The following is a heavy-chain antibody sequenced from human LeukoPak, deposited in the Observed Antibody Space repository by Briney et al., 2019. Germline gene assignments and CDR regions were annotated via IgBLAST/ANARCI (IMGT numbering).Heavy chain of an antibody. V-gene: IGHV4-59*01. J-gene: IGHJ5*02. CDR3: ARVVGVVAATRGSSPFDP. Sequence: SETLSLTCTVSGGSISSYYWSWILQPPGKGLEWIGYIYYSGSTNYNPSLKSRVTISVDTSKNQFSLKLSSVTAADTAVYYCARVVGVVAATRGSSPFDPWGQGTLVTVS. CDR2: IYYSGST. D-gene: IGHD2-15*01. CDR1: GGSISSYY.